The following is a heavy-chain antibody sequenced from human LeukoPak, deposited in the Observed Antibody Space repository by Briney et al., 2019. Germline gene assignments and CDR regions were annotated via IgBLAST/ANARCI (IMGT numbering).Heavy chain of an antibody. V-gene: IGHV3-53*01. D-gene: IGHD3-22*01. CDR1: GFTFSSYA. CDR2: IYSGGST. J-gene: IGHJ3*02. Sequence: GGSLRLSCAASGFTFSSYAMSWVRQAAGKGLEWVSVIYSGGSTYYADFVKGRFTISRDNSKNTLYLQMNSLRAEDTAVYYCAGGSDSSGYYYVGFAFDIWGQGTMVTVSS. CDR3: AGGSDSSGYYYVGFAFDI.